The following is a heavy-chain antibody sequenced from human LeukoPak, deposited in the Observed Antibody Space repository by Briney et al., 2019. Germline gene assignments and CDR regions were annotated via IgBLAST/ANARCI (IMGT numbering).Heavy chain of an antibody. V-gene: IGHV1-46*01. CDR2: INPSGGST. CDR3: ARDVGLRGRGDY. J-gene: IGHJ4*02. D-gene: IGHD4-17*01. CDR1: GYTFTSYY. Sequence: ASVKVSCKASGYTFTSYYMHWVRQAPGQGLEWMGIINPSGGSTSYAQKFQGRVTMTRDTSTSTVYKELSSLRSEDTAVYYCARDVGLRGRGDYWGQGTLVTVSS.